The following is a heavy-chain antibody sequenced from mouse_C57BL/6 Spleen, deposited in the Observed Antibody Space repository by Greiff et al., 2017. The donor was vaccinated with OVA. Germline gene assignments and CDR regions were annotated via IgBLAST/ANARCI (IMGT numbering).Heavy chain of an antibody. CDR1: GYTFTSYG. CDR2: IYIGNGYT. V-gene: IGHV1-58*01. Sequence: VQLQQSGAELVRPGSSVKMSCKTSGYTFTSYGINWVKQRPGQGLEWIGYIYIGNGYTEYNEKFKGKTTLTSDTSSSTAYMELRSLTSEDSAVYYCARSENLLAGYYAMDYWGQGTSVTVSS. J-gene: IGHJ4*01. CDR3: ARSENLLAGYYAMDY.